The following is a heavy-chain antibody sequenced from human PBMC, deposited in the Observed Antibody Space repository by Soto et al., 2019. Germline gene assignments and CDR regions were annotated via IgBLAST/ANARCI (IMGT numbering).Heavy chain of an antibody. J-gene: IGHJ4*02. V-gene: IGHV3-23*01. D-gene: IGHD6-19*01. CDR1: GFTFSSYA. CDR3: AKDPESSGWYAVVGFFDY. Sequence: EVQLLESGGGLVQPGGSLRLSCAASGFTFSSYAMSWVRQAPGKGLEWVSAISGSGGSTYYADSVKGRFTISRDNSKNTLYLQMNSLRAEDTAVYYCAKDPESSGWYAVVGFFDYWGQGTLVTVSS. CDR2: ISGSGGST.